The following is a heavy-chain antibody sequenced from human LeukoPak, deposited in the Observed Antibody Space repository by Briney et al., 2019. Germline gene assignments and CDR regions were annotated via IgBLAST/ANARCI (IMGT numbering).Heavy chain of an antibody. J-gene: IGHJ4*02. Sequence: GASVKVSCKASGYTFTSYYMHWVRQAPGQGLEWMGIINPSGGSTSYAQKFQGRVTMTRDTSTSTVYMELSSLRSEDTAVYYCARGGRAMKHGDYVYPGDYWGQGTLVTVSS. CDR3: ARGGRAMKHGDYVYPGDY. CDR1: GYTFTSYY. CDR2: INPSGGST. D-gene: IGHD4-17*01. V-gene: IGHV1-46*01.